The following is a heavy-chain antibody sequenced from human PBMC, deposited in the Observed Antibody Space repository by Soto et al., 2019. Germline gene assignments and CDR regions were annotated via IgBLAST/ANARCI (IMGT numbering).Heavy chain of an antibody. CDR2: TYYRSKWYY. Sequence: SQTLSLTCAISGDSVSGYSAAWNWIRQSPSRGLEWLGRTYYRSKWYYEYAVSVKSRITIHPDTSKNQFSLHLNSVSPDDTAVYYCARDRASFYYYGLDVWSQGTTVTVSS. CDR3: ARDRASFYYYGLDV. V-gene: IGHV6-1*01. J-gene: IGHJ6*02. CDR1: GDSVSGYSAA.